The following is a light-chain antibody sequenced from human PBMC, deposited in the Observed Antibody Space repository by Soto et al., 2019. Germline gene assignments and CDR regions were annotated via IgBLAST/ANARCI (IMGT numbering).Light chain of an antibody. CDR3: QQYDSTPLYA. CDR2: GAT. Sequence: EIVLTQSPGTLSLSPGERATLSCRASQSVRRNYLAWYRQKPGQAPRLLIYGATSMATGIPDRFSGSGSGTDFTRTISRLEPEDFAVYYCQQYDSTPLYAFGQGTKLEIK. CDR1: QSVRRNY. J-gene: IGKJ2*01. V-gene: IGKV3-20*01.